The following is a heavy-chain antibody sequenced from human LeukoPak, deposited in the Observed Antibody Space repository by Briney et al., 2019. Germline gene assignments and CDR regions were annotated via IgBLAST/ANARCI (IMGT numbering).Heavy chain of an antibody. D-gene: IGHD6-13*01. V-gene: IGHV3-11*03. Sequence: PGGSLRLSCVVSGIPFSDFYMNWIRQAPGKGLEWISYISSSSSYTDYAESVKGRFTISRDNAKSALYLKMNDLRVDDTALYYCAAGTAADYWGQGTLVLVSS. J-gene: IGHJ4*02. CDR2: ISSSSSYT. CDR3: AAGTAADY. CDR1: GIPFSDFY.